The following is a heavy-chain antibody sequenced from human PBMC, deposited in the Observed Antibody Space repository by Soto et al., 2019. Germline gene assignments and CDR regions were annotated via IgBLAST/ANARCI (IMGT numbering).Heavy chain of an antibody. CDR3: ATAGYSSGWFRLDY. Sequence: EVQLVESGGGLVQPGRSLRLSCAASGFTFDDYAMHWVRQAPGKGLEWVSGISWNSGSIGYADSVKGRFTISRDNAKNSLYLQMNSLRAEDTALYYCATAGYSSGWFRLDYWGQGTLVTVSS. CDR1: GFTFDDYA. J-gene: IGHJ4*02. CDR2: ISWNSGSI. V-gene: IGHV3-9*01. D-gene: IGHD6-19*01.